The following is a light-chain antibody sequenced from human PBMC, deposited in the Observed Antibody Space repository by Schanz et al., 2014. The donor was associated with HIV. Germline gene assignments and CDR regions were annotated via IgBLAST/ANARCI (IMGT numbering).Light chain of an antibody. V-gene: IGLV2-8*01. CDR3: ASYAGSNNFEV. CDR2: EDT. CDR1: TTDVGAYKY. Sequence: QSALTQPPSASGSPGQSVTVSCTGDTTDVGAYKYVSWYQQHPGKAPKLIIYEDTKRPSAVPDRFSGSRSGNTASLTVSGLQAEDEADYYCASYAGSNNFEVFGTGTKLTVL. J-gene: IGLJ1*01.